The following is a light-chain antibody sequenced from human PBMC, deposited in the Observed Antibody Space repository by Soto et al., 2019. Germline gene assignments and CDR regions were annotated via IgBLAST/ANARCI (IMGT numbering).Light chain of an antibody. J-gene: IGLJ1*01. CDR3: SSYTSSRTYV. CDR2: DVS. Sequence: QSALTQPASVSGSPGQSITISCTGTSSDVGGYSYVSWYQQHPGKAPKLMIYDVSNRPSGVSNRFSGSKSGNTASLTVSGLQAEDEADYYCSSYTSSRTYVFGTGTKVTVL. V-gene: IGLV2-14*01. CDR1: SSDVGGYSY.